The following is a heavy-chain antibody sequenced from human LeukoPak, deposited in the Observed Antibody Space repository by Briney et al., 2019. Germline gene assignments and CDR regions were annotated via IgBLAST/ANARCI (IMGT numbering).Heavy chain of an antibody. CDR3: AKRGETLCSGYDWGSFDY. J-gene: IGHJ4*02. Sequence: GGFLRLSCAASGFTFSSYCMSWVRQAPGKGLEWVANIKQDGSEKYYVDSVKGQFTISRDNAKNSLYLQMNSPRAEDTALYYCAKRGETLCSGYDWGSFDYWGQGTLVTVSS. D-gene: IGHD5-12*01. V-gene: IGHV3-7*03. CDR1: GFTFSSYC. CDR2: IKQDGSEK.